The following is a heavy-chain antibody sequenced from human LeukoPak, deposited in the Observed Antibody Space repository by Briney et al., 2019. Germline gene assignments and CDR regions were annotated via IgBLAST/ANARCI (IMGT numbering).Heavy chain of an antibody. Sequence: QPGRSLRLSCAASGFTFDDYAMHWVRQAPGKGLEWVSGISWNSGSIGYADSVKGRFTISRDNAKNSLYLQMNSLRAEDTALYYCARSLSTEFDSWGQGTLVTVSS. V-gene: IGHV3-9*01. CDR3: ARSLSTEFDS. CDR1: GFTFDDYA. CDR2: ISWNSGSI. J-gene: IGHJ4*02. D-gene: IGHD5/OR15-5a*01.